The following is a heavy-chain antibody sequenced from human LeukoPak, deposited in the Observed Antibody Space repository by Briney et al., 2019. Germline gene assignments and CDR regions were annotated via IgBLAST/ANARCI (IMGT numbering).Heavy chain of an antibody. D-gene: IGHD3-16*01. V-gene: IGHV4-59*01. CDR3: ARGGVLKSVDY. CDR1: GGSISSYY. CDR2: IYYSGST. Sequence: SETLSLTCTVSGGSISSYYWSRIRQPPGKGLEWIGYIYYSGSTNYNPSLKSRVTISVDTSKNQFSLKLSSVTAADTAVYYCARGGVLKSVDYWGQGTLVTVSS. J-gene: IGHJ4*02.